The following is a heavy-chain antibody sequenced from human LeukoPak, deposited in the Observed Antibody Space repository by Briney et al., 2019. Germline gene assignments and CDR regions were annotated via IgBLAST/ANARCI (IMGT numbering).Heavy chain of an antibody. J-gene: IGHJ4*02. CDR3: ARPLFPGGWYSL. CDR2: IYYSGST. Sequence: SETLSLTCTVSGGSISSSSYYWGWIRQPPGKGLEWIGSIYYSGSTYYNPSLKSRVTISVDTSKNQFSLKLSSVTAADTAVYYCARPLFPGGWYSLWGQGTLVTAS. V-gene: IGHV4-39*01. D-gene: IGHD6-19*01. CDR1: GGSISSSSYY.